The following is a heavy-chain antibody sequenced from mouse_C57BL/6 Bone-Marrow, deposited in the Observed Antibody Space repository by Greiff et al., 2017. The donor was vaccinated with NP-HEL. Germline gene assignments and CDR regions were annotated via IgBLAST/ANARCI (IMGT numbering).Heavy chain of an antibody. Sequence: EVKLVESGGGLVQSGRSLRLSCATSGFTFSDFYMEWVRQAPGKGLEWIAASRNKANDYTTEYSASVKGRFIVSRDTSQSILYLQMNALRAEDTAIYYCARDKLGYWYFDVWGTGTTVTVSS. CDR2: SRNKANDYTT. J-gene: IGHJ1*03. CDR1: GFTFSDFY. CDR3: ARDKLGYWYFDV. D-gene: IGHD4-1*01. V-gene: IGHV7-1*01.